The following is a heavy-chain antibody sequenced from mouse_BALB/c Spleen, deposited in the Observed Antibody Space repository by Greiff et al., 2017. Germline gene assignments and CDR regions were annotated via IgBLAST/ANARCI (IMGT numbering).Heavy chain of an antibody. J-gene: IGHJ4*01. Sequence: VKLMESGAELMKPGASVKISCKATGYTFSSYWIEWVKQRPGHGLEWIGEILPGSGSTNYNEKFKGKATFTADTSSNTAYMQLSSLTSEDSAVYYCARWGGNSYYAMDYWGQGTSVTVSS. CDR2: ILPGSGST. CDR3: ARWGGNSYYAMDY. CDR1: GYTFSSYW. D-gene: IGHD2-1*01. V-gene: IGHV1-9*01.